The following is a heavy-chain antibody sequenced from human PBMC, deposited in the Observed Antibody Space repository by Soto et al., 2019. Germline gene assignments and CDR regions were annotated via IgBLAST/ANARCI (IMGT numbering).Heavy chain of an antibody. CDR2: IYHSGST. J-gene: IGHJ4*02. V-gene: IGHV4-39*07. Sequence: SETLSLTCTVSGGSISSSSYYWGWIRQPPGKGLEWIGSIYHSGSTYYNPSLKSRVTISVDRSKNQFSLKLSSVTAADTAVYYCASAAPITYCSGGSCYAPAFDYWGQGTLVTVSS. D-gene: IGHD2-15*01. CDR1: GGSISSSSYY. CDR3: ASAAPITYCSGGSCYAPAFDY.